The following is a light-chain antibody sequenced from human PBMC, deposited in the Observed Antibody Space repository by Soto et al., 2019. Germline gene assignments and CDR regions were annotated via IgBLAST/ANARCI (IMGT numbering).Light chain of an antibody. V-gene: IGKV1-5*01. CDR2: DTS. Sequence: DVQMTQSPSTLSASVGDRVTITCRASRSISNWLAWYQQKPGKAPKLLIYDTSNLESGVPSRFSGSGSGTEFPLTLSSLQADDFATYFCQQYNSYPLTFGGGTKVEI. CDR1: RSISNW. J-gene: IGKJ4*01. CDR3: QQYNSYPLT.